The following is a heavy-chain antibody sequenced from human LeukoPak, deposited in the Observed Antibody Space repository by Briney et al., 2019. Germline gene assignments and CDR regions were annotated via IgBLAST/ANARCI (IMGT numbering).Heavy chain of an antibody. D-gene: IGHD6-19*01. CDR3: ARDGYSSGSIYYYGMDV. CDR2: ISSNSSYI. Sequence: GGSLRLSCAASGFTFSSYSMNWVRQAPGKGLEWVSSISSNSSYIYYADSVKGRFTISRDNAKNSLYLQMNSLRAEDTAVYYCARDGYSSGSIYYYGMDVWGQGTTVTVSS. V-gene: IGHV3-21*01. J-gene: IGHJ6*02. CDR1: GFTFSSYS.